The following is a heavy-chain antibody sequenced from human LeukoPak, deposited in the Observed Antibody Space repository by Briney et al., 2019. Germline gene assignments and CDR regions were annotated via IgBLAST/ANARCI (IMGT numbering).Heavy chain of an antibody. CDR1: GFIFSVYG. CDR2: MRYDATNQ. J-gene: IGHJ6*02. D-gene: IGHD5-18*01. CDR3: ARSGFTWIQHPYAMDV. V-gene: IGHV3-30*02. Sequence: GGSLRLSCGASGFIFSVYGMHWVRQAPGRGLEWVAFMRYDATNQYYADSVKGRFTISRDNAKNSLYLQMNSLRAEDTAVYYCARSGFTWIQHPYAMDVWGPGTTVTVSS.